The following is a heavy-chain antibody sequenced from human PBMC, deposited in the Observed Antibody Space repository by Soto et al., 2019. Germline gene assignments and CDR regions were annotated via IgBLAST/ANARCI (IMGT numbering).Heavy chain of an antibody. V-gene: IGHV4-34*01. J-gene: IGHJ4*02. CDR1: GGSFRGYY. CDR3: ERGPTSLDY. CDR2: ISISAST. Sequence: SETLSLTCAVYGGSFRGYYWCWIRQPPGTGQEWIGEISISASTNYNPYLKSRVTISVDTSKTYFSLKLSTVTAVTTAEYYCERGPTSLDYWGQGTLVTVSS.